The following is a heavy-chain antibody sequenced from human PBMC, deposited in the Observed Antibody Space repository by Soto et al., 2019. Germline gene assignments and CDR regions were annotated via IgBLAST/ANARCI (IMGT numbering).Heavy chain of an antibody. CDR3: AKMLKYYYGSGSYTIDY. CDR2: ISGSGGST. CDR1: GFTFSSYA. V-gene: IGHV3-23*01. Sequence: PGGSLRLSCAASGFTFSSYAMSWVRQAPGKGLEWVSAISGSGGSTYYADSVKGRFTISRDNSKNTLYLQMNSLRAEDTAVYYCAKMLKYYYGSGSYTIDYWGQGTLVTVSS. J-gene: IGHJ4*02. D-gene: IGHD3-10*01.